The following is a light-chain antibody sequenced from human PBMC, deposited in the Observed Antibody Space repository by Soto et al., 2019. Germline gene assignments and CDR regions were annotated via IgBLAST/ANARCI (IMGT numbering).Light chain of an antibody. CDR1: QGISRL. CDR2: AAS. Sequence: DIQLTQSPSFLSASVGDRVTITCRASQGISRLLAWYQQNPGKAPKLLIYAASTLQSGVPSRFSGSGSGTEFTLTISSLQPEDFATYYCQHFNSYPLTFGGGTKVEIK. J-gene: IGKJ4*01. V-gene: IGKV1-9*01. CDR3: QHFNSYPLT.